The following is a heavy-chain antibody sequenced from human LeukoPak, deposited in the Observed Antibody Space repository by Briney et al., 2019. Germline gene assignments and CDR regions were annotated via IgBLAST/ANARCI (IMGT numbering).Heavy chain of an antibody. Sequence: GGSLRLSCAASGFTFSSYGMSWVRQAPGKGLEWFSAISGSGGSTYYADSVKGWFTISRDNSKNTLYLQMNSLRAEDTAVYYCAKARDRVLLWFGDPYNWFDPWGQGTLVTVSS. D-gene: IGHD3-10*01. J-gene: IGHJ5*02. CDR1: GFTFSSYG. CDR2: ISGSGGST. CDR3: AKARDRVLLWFGDPYNWFDP. V-gene: IGHV3-23*01.